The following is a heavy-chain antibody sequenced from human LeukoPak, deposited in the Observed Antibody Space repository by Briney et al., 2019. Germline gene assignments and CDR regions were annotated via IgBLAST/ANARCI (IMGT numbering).Heavy chain of an antibody. J-gene: IGHJ4*02. CDR3: ARDFDMGITPGDDFDF. CDR1: GSSFSEYW. Sequence: GGSLRLSCAASGSSFSEYWMHWVRHTPGEGLVWVARIKEDGTYTSYADSVKGRFTISRDNARNTVFLQMNSLRAEDTAVYYCARDFDMGITPGDDFDFWGQGTLVTVSS. CDR2: IKEDGTYT. D-gene: IGHD3-9*01. V-gene: IGHV3-74*01.